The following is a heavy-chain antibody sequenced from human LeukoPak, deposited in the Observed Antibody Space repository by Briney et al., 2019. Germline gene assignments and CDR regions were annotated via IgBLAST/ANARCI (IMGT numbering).Heavy chain of an antibody. J-gene: IGHJ4*02. Sequence: PSETLSLTCTISGGSISSYYWSWIRQSAGNGLEWIGRIYTSESITYNPSLKSRVTLSLDTSKNQFSLKLSSVTAADTAVYYCARRHSSSWYFDYWGQGTLVTVSS. CDR1: GGSISSYY. CDR2: IYTSESI. D-gene: IGHD6-13*01. CDR3: ARRHSSSWYFDY. V-gene: IGHV4-4*07.